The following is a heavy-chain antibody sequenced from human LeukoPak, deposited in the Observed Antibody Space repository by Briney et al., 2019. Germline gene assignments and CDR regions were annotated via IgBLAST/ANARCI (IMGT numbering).Heavy chain of an antibody. J-gene: IGHJ3*02. CDR2: TYYRSKWYN. CDR3: AMEFNAFDI. Sequence: EWLGRTYYRSKWYNDYGVSVKSRIIINPDTSKNQFSLQLNSVTPEDTAVYYCAMEFNAFDIWGQGTMVTVSS. V-gene: IGHV6-1*01. D-gene: IGHD3-10*01.